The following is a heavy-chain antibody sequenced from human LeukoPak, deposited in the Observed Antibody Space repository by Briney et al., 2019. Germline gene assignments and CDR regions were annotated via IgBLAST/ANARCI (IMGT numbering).Heavy chain of an antibody. CDR3: ASRRGDVDTIKTFDY. CDR1: GFTFSSYA. Sequence: GGSLRLSCAASGFTFSSYAMSWVRQAPGKGLEWVSAISGSGGSTYYADSVKGRFTISRDNSKNTLYLQMYSLRAEDTAVYYCASRRGDVDTIKTFDYWGQGTLVTVSS. J-gene: IGHJ4*02. CDR2: ISGSGGST. V-gene: IGHV3-23*01. D-gene: IGHD5-18*01.